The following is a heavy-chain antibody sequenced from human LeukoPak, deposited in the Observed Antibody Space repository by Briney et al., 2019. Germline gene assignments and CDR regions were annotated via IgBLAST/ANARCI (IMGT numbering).Heavy chain of an antibody. D-gene: IGHD6-19*01. J-gene: IGHJ4*02. V-gene: IGHV3-33*01. Sequence: PGGSLRLSCAASGFTFSSYGMHWVRQAPGKGLEWVAVIWYDGSNKYYADSVKGRFTISRDNSKNTLYLQMNSLRAEDTAVYYCARDTGYSSGWYDYWGQGTLVTVSS. CDR3: ARDTGYSSGWYDY. CDR2: IWYDGSNK. CDR1: GFTFSSYG.